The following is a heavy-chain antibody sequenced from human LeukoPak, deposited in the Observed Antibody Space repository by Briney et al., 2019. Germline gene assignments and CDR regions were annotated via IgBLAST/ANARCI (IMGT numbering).Heavy chain of an antibody. CDR2: INHSGST. CDR1: GGSFSGYY. V-gene: IGHV4-34*01. Sequence: PSETLSLTCAVYGGSFSGYYWSWIRQPPGKGLEWIGEINHSGSTNYNPSLKSRVTISVDTSKNQFSLKLSSVTAADTAVYYCARRKRIFQIPYCYYYYGMDVWGQGTTVTVSS. D-gene: IGHD3-3*01. CDR3: ARRKRIFQIPYCYYYYGMDV. J-gene: IGHJ6*02.